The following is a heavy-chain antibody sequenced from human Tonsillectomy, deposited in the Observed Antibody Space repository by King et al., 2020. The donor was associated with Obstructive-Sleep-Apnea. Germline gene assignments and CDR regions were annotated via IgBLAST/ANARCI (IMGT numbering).Heavy chain of an antibody. CDR2: ISYDGSNK. V-gene: IGHV3-30-3*01. CDR1: GFTFSSYA. J-gene: IGHJ5*02. CDR3: ARDFGSGSYYPQGFDP. D-gene: IGHD3-10*01. Sequence: QLVQSGGGVVQPGRSLRLSCAASGFTFSSYAMHWVRQAPGKGLEWVAVISYDGSNKYYADSVKGRFTISRDNSKNTLYLQMNSLRAEDTAGYYWARDFGSGSYYPQGFDPWGQGTLVTVSS.